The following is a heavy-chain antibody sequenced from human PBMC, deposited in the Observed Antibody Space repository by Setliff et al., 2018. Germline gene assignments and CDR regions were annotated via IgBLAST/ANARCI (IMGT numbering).Heavy chain of an antibody. V-gene: IGHV4-34*01. CDR2: INHSGSS. Sequence: SETLSLTCAVYGGSFSGYYWTWIRQPPGKGLEWLGEINHSGSSNYNPSLKSRVTISVDTSKNQFSLNLSSVTAADTAVYYCARGPRYSGSYYVNYWGQGTLVTVSS. CDR3: ARGPRYSGSYYVNY. J-gene: IGHJ4*02. D-gene: IGHD1-26*01. CDR1: GGSFSGYY.